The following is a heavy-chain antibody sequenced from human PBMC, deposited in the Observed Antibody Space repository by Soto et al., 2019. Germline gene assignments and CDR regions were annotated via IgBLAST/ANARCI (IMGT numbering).Heavy chain of an antibody. Sequence: ASVKVSCKASGYTFTSYGISWVRQAPGQGLEWMGWISAYNGNTNYAQKLQGRVTMTTDTSTNTGYMELRSLTSDDTAVYLCATEPIYYNDGSGYYPLGHWGQGTLVTVSS. V-gene: IGHV1-18*04. CDR2: ISAYNGNT. J-gene: IGHJ4*02. CDR1: GYTFTSYG. CDR3: ATEPIYYNDGSGYYPLGH. D-gene: IGHD3-22*01.